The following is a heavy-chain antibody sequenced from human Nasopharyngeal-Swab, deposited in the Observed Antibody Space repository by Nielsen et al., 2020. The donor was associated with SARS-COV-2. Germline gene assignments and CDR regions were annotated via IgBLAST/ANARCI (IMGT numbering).Heavy chain of an antibody. Sequence: ARHAPGQGLEWMGWISAYNGNTNYAQKLQGRVTMTTDTSTSTAYMELRSLRSDDTAVYYCARVGTTGTTAFDYWGQGTLVTVSS. CDR3: ARVGTTGTTAFDY. J-gene: IGHJ4*02. D-gene: IGHD1-1*01. CDR2: ISAYNGNT. V-gene: IGHV1-18*01.